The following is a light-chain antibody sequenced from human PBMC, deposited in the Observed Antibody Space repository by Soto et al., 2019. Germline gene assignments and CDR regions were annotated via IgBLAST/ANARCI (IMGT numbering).Light chain of an antibody. CDR3: QHYDHLPPLS. CDR1: QDIKNY. CDR2: DAS. V-gene: IGKV1-33*01. Sequence: DIQMTQSPSSLSASVGDRVTITCQASQDIKNYLNWYQQIPGKAPILLIYDASNLKAEVPSRFSGSGSGTHFTCTISSLQPEDVATYYCQHYDHLPPLSFGGGTKVEIK. J-gene: IGKJ4*01.